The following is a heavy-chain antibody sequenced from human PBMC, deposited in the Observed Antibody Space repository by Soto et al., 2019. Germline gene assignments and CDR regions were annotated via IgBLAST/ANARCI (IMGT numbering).Heavy chain of an antibody. D-gene: IGHD3-3*01. Sequence: SVGSLRLSCAASGFTSSSYSMNWVRQAPGKGLEWVSSISSSSSYIYYADSVKGRFTISRDNAKNSLYLQMNSLRAEDTAVYYCARVRRITIFGVVMRNYYYYGMDVWGQGTTVTVSS. CDR2: ISSSSSYI. CDR3: ARVRRITIFGVVMRNYYYYGMDV. CDR1: GFTSSSYS. V-gene: IGHV3-21*01. J-gene: IGHJ6*02.